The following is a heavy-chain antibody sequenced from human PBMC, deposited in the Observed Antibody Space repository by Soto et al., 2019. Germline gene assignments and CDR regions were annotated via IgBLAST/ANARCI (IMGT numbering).Heavy chain of an antibody. D-gene: IGHD3-10*01. CDR1: GFSLSTSGVG. J-gene: IGHJ5*02. V-gene: IGHV2-5*02. Sequence: QITLKESGPTLVKPTQTLTLTCTFSGFSLSTSGVGVGWIRQPPGKALEWLALIYWDDDKRYSPSLKSRLTITKDTSKNQVVLTMTNMDPVDTATYYCAHSELMVRGVIITGRWFDPWGQGTLVTVSS. CDR3: AHSELMVRGVIITGRWFDP. CDR2: IYWDDDK.